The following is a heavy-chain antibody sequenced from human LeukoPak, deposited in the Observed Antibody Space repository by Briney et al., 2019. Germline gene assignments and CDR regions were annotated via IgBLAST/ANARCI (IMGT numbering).Heavy chain of an antibody. V-gene: IGHV3-21*01. CDR3: TRDSWNDERFDY. J-gene: IGHJ4*02. D-gene: IGHD1-1*01. CDR1: GFTFSSYS. CDR2: ISSGGNYI. Sequence: GGSLRLSCAASGFTFSSYSMNWVRQAPGKGLEWVSSISSGGNYIYNADSVKGRFTISRDNAKNSLYLQMNSLRAEDTAVYYCTRDSWNDERFDYWGQGTLVTVSS.